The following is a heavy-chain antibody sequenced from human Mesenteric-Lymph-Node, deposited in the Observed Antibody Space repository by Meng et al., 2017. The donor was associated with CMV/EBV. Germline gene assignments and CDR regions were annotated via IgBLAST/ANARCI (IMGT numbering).Heavy chain of an antibody. CDR3: ASSNNWLPFYFNS. D-gene: IGHD1-1*01. CDR2: ISSSGSTK. CDR1: GFIFSDYY. Sequence: AASGFIFSDYYMSWIRQAPGRGLEWVSYISSSGSTKYYADSLKGRFTISRDNAKNSLYLQINSLRVEDTAVYYCASSNNWLPFYFNSWGQGTLVTVSS. V-gene: IGHV3-11*01. J-gene: IGHJ4*02.